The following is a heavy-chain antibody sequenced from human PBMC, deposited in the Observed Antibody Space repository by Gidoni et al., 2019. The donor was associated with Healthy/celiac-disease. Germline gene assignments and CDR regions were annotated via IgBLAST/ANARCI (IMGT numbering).Heavy chain of an antibody. CDR1: GFPFSSYE. D-gene: IGHD2-15*01. J-gene: IGHJ2*01. CDR3: ARKKRCSGGSCYSADWYFDL. Sequence: EVQLVESGGGLVQPGGSLRLSCAASGFPFSSYEMNWVRQAPGKGLEWVSYISSSGSTIYYADSVKGRFTISRDNAKNSLYLQMNSLRAEDTAVYYCARKKRCSGGSCYSADWYFDLWGRGTLVTVSS. V-gene: IGHV3-48*03. CDR2: ISSSGSTI.